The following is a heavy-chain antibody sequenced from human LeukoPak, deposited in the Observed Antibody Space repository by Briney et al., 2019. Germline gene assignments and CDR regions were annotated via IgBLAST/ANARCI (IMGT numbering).Heavy chain of an antibody. CDR2: INHSGST. CDR3: ARSPRYYDSSGPLVLFDY. CDR1: GGSFSGYY. Sequence: SETLSLTCAVYGGSFSGYYWSWIRQPPGKGLEWIGEINHSGSTNYNPSLKSRVTISVDTSKNQFSLKLSSVTAADTAVYYCARSPRYYDSSGPLVLFDYWGQGTLVTVSS. D-gene: IGHD3-22*01. V-gene: IGHV4-34*01. J-gene: IGHJ4*02.